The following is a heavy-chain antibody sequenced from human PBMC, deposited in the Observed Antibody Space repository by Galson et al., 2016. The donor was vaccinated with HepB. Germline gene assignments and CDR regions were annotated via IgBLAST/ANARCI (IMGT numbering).Heavy chain of an antibody. CDR2: IDPSDSDV. CDR1: GYSFTTYW. V-gene: IGHV5-10-1*01. J-gene: IGHJ5*02. Sequence: QSGAEVKKPGQSLRISCEASGYSFTTYWISWARQMPGKGLEWMGKIDPSDSDVYYSPSFQGHVTFSVNRSITTAYLQWSGLKASDTAIYYCARHATEDPLGDYFEPRGQGTPVIVSS. CDR3: ARHATEDPLGDYFEP. D-gene: IGHD2-15*01.